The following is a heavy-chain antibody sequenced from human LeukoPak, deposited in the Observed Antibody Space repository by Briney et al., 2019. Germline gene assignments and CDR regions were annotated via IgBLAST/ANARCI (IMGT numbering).Heavy chain of an antibody. V-gene: IGHV4-34*01. J-gene: IGHJ5*02. CDR1: GGSFTVYY. CDR3: SREGYSCPNWFDT. D-gene: IGHD4-11*01. Sequence: SETLSLTCSVSGGSFTVYYWTWLRQSPAMGLEWLGEINHSGSTNYNPSLTGRASLSLDTSKNQFSLTLTSVTAADTAVYYCSREGYSCPNWFDTWGQGTLVTVSS. CDR2: INHSGST.